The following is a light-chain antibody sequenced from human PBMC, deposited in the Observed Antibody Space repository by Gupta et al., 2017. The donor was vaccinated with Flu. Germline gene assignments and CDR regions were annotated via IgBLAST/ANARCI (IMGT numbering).Light chain of an antibody. V-gene: IGLV6-57*01. CDR2: EDN. CDR3: QSYDDITYV. Sequence: SGDNIASQYVQWYQQRPGSSPTTLIYEDNQRPSGVPDRFSGSFDRSSNTASLTISGLKPEDEADYYCQSYDDITYVFGTGTKVTVL. CDR1: GDNIASQY. J-gene: IGLJ1*01.